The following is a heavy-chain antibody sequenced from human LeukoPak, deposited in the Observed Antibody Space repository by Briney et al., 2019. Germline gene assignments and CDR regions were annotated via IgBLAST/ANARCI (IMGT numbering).Heavy chain of an antibody. CDR2: IIPILGIA. Sequence: SVKVSCKASGGTFSSYTISWVRQAPGQGLEWMGKIIPILGIANYAQKFQGRVTITADKSTSTAYMELSSLRSEDTAVYYCAHRFTHDYVWGSSLDYWGQGTLVTVSS. V-gene: IGHV1-69*02. D-gene: IGHD3-16*01. J-gene: IGHJ4*02. CDR1: GGTFSSYT. CDR3: AHRFTHDYVWGSSLDY.